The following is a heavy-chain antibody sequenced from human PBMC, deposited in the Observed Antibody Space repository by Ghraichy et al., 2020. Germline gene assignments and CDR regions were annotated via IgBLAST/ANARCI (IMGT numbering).Heavy chain of an antibody. J-gene: IGHJ6*03. CDR1: GYTFTSYG. CDR2: ISAYNGNT. Sequence: ASVKVSCKASGYTFTSYGISWVRQAPGQGLEWMGWISAYNGNTNYAQKLQGRVTMTTDTSTSTAYMKLRSLRSDDTAVYYCARKYSSGWLRYYYYYYMDVWGKGTTVTVSS. D-gene: IGHD6-19*01. CDR3: ARKYSSGWLRYYYYYYMDV. V-gene: IGHV1-18*01.